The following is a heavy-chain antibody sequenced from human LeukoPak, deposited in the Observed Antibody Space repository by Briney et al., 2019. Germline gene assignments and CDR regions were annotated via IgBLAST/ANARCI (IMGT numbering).Heavy chain of an antibody. D-gene: IGHD3-10*01. Sequence: SETLSLTCTVSGGSISSSSYYWAWIRQPPGKGLEWIGSIYYSGSTYYNPSLKSRVTISVDTSKNQFSLKLSSVTAADTAVYYCARTGSYYYYYYMDVWGKGTTVTVSS. CDR2: IYYSGST. CDR1: GGSISSSSYY. CDR3: ARTGSYYYYYYMDV. J-gene: IGHJ6*03. V-gene: IGHV4-39*01.